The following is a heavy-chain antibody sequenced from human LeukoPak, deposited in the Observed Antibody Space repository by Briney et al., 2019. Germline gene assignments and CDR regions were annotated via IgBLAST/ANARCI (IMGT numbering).Heavy chain of an antibody. CDR2: ISSSSSTI. D-gene: IGHD6-13*01. CDR1: GFTFSSYS. J-gene: IGHJ4*02. V-gene: IGHV3-48*01. Sequence: GGSLGLSCAASGFTFSSYSMNWVRQAPGKGLEWVSYISSSSSTIYYADSVKGRFTISRDNAKNSLYLQMNSLRAEDTAVYYCASIAAAGTLDYWGQGTLVTVSS. CDR3: ASIAAAGTLDY.